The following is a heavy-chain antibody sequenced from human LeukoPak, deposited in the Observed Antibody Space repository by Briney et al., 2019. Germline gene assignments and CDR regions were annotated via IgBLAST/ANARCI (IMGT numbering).Heavy chain of an antibody. CDR1: GYTFTIYY. CDR3: ATYCGGDCYSIY. CDR2: INPSGGST. D-gene: IGHD2-21*02. V-gene: IGHV1-46*01. J-gene: IGHJ4*02. Sequence: ASVTVSFKASGYTFTIYYMHWVRQAPGQGLEWMGIINPSGGSTSYAQKFQGRVTITRDMATSTVYMELSSLRSEDTAVYYCATYCGGDCYSIYWGQGTLVTVSS.